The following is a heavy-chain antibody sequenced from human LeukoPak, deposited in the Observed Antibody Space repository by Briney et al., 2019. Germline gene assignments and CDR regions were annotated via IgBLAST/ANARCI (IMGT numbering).Heavy chain of an antibody. V-gene: IGHV7-4-1*02. D-gene: IGHD5-12*01. CDR2: INTNTGNP. Sequence: ASVKVSCKASGYTFTSYAMNWVRQAPGQGLEWMEWINTNTGNPTYAQGFTGRFVFSLDTSVSTAYLQISSLKAEDTAVYYCARERYSGNEAYGMDVWGQGTTVTVSS. J-gene: IGHJ6*02. CDR1: GYTFTSYA. CDR3: ARERYSGNEAYGMDV.